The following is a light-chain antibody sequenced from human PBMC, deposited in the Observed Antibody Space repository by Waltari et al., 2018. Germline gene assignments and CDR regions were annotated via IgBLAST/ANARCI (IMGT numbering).Light chain of an antibody. J-gene: IGKJ2*01. CDR3: QQYYSNLVT. V-gene: IGKV1-39*01. CDR1: QSITTS. Sequence: DIQMTQSPSSLSASVGDRVTITCRASQSITTSLDWYQQKPGKAPNLLIYKASILQSVVPSRFSGSGSGTEFNLTSSSLQPDNFATDACQQYYSNLVTFGQGTKLEIK. CDR2: KAS.